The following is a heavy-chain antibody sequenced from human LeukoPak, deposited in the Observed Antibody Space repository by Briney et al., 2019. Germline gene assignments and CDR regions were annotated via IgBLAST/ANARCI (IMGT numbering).Heavy chain of an antibody. V-gene: IGHV3-64*01. Sequence: GGSLRLSCAASGFTFSSYAMHWVRQAPGKGLEYVSAISSNGGSTYYANSVKGRFTISRDNSKNTLYLQMSSLRAEDMAVYYCAREGQLWSLDYWGQGTLVTVSS. J-gene: IGHJ4*02. D-gene: IGHD5-18*01. CDR2: ISSNGGST. CDR3: AREGQLWSLDY. CDR1: GFTFSSYA.